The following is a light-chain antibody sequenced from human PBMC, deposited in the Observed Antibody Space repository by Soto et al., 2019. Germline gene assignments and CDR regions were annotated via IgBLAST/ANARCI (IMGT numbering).Light chain of an antibody. J-gene: IGKJ1*01. V-gene: IGKV1-27*01. CDR1: QGISKS. CDR3: QKYNSDPWT. CDR2: AAS. Sequence: DIQMTQSPPSLSASVGDRVTITCRASQGISKSLAWYQQKPGKVPKLLIYAASTLQSGVPSRFRGSGSGTEFTLTISSLQPEDVATYYCQKYNSDPWTFGQGTKVEIK.